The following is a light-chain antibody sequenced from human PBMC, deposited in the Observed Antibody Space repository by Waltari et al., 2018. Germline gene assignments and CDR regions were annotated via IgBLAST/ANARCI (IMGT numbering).Light chain of an antibody. CDR1: ININKQ. CDR3: QQSYGVPYT. CDR2: AVS. Sequence: DVQMTQSPSPLSASVGERGTITCRASININKQLNWYQQKTGKTPKILIYAVSSLHSGVPSRFSGSGSGTDFTLTINKLQPEDFASYYCQQSYGVPYTFGQATKVEI. J-gene: IGKJ2*01. V-gene: IGKV1-39*01.